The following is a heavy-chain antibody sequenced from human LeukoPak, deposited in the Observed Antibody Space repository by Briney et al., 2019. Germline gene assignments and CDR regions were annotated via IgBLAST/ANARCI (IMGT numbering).Heavy chain of an antibody. CDR1: GFTFSSYS. CDR2: ITTSGGTK. Sequence: PGGSLRLSCAASGFTFSSYSMNWVRQAPGKGLEWISYITTSGGTKNYADSVKGRFTISRDNAENSLYLQMSSLRAEDTAVYYCARTRSSGYTDYWGQGTLVTVSS. CDR3: ARTRSSGYTDY. D-gene: IGHD3-22*01. V-gene: IGHV3-48*01. J-gene: IGHJ4*02.